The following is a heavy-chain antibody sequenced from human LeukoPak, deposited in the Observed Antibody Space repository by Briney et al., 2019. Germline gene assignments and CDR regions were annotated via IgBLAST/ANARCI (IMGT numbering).Heavy chain of an antibody. CDR3: AQSRITMIVEEYYFDY. V-gene: IGHV1-69*05. Sequence: ASVKASCKASGGTFSSYAISWVRQAPGQGLEWMGGIIPIFGTANYAQKFQGRVTITTGESTSTAYMELSSLRSEDTAVYYCAQSRITMIVEEYYFDYWGQGTLVTVSS. CDR2: IIPIFGTA. CDR1: GGTFSSYA. D-gene: IGHD3-22*01. J-gene: IGHJ4*02.